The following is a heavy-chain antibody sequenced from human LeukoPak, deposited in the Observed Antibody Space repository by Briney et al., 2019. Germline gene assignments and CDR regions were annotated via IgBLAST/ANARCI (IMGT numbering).Heavy chain of an antibody. J-gene: IGHJ4*02. CDR3: ARVMYSSGRSFDY. CDR1: GFTFSSYW. Sequence: PGGSLRLSCAASGFTFSSYWMSWVRQAPGKGLEWVANIKQDGSEKYYVDSVKGRFTISRDNAKNSLYLQMNSLRAEDTAVYYCARVMYSSGRSFDYWGQGTLVTVSS. CDR2: IKQDGSEK. D-gene: IGHD6-19*01. V-gene: IGHV3-7*01.